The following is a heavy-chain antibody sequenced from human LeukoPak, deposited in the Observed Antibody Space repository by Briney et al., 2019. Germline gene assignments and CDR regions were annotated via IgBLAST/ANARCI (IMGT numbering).Heavy chain of an antibody. D-gene: IGHD3-3*01. J-gene: IGHJ4*02. CDR3: AREDYDFWSATPKGIDY. CDR1: GGTFSSYA. CDR2: IIPIFGTA. V-gene: IGHV1-69*01. Sequence: SVKVSCKSSGGTFSSYAISWVRQAPGQGLEWMGGIIPIFGTANYAQKFQGRVTITADESTSTAYMELSSLRSEDTAVYYCAREDYDFWSATPKGIDYWGQGTLVTVSS.